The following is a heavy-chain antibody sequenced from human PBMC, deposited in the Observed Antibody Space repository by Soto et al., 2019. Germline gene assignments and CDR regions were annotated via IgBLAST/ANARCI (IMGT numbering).Heavy chain of an antibody. Sequence: GGSLRLSCAASGFTFSSYGMHWVRQAPGKGLEWVAVIWYDGSNKYYADSVKGRFTISRDNSKNTLYLQMNSLRAEDTAVYYCARDLDGSGSYYTSGSMDVWGQGTTVTVSS. V-gene: IGHV3-33*01. D-gene: IGHD3-10*01. J-gene: IGHJ6*02. CDR2: IWYDGSNK. CDR3: ARDLDGSGSYYTSGSMDV. CDR1: GFTFSSYG.